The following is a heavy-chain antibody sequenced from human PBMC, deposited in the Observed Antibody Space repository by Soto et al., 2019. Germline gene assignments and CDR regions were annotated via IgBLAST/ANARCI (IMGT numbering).Heavy chain of an antibody. CDR3: ARRTIAVVGKPRTGRCSYYFDY. CDR1: GGSFSGYY. J-gene: IGHJ4*02. D-gene: IGHD6-19*01. CDR2: INHSGST. Sequence: QVQLQQWGAGLLKPSETLSLTCAVYGGSFSGYYWSWIRQPPGKGLEWIGEINHSGSTNYNPSLKSRVTISVDTSQNQFSLKLSSVTAADTAVYYCARRTIAVVGKPRTGRCSYYFDYWGQGTLVTVSS. V-gene: IGHV4-34*01.